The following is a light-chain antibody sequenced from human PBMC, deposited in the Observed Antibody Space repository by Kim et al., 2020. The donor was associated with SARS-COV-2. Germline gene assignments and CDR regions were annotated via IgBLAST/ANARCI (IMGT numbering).Light chain of an antibody. J-gene: IGLJ2*01. Sequence: RVTISCSGSSSNIGSNYVYCYQQLPGTAPKLLIYRNNQRPSGVPDRFSGSKSGTSASLAISGLRSEDEADYYCAAWDDSLSGPVVFGGVTQLTVL. V-gene: IGLV1-47*01. CDR3: AAWDDSLSGPVV. CDR1: SSNIGSNY. CDR2: RNN.